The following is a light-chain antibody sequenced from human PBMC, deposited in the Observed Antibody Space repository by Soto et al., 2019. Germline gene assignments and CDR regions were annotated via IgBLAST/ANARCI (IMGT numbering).Light chain of an antibody. CDR2: DVS. CDR1: TSDVGGYNY. Sequence: QSARTQPASVSGSPGQSITISSTGTTSDVGGYNYVSWYQQHPGKAPKLMIYDVSNRPSGVSNRFSGSKSGNTASLTISGLQAEDEADYYCSSYTSSSTVVFGGGTKLTVL. J-gene: IGLJ2*01. CDR3: SSYTSSSTVV. V-gene: IGLV2-14*01.